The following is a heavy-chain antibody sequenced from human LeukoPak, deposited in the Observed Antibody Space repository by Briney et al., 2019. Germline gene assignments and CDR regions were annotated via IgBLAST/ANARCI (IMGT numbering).Heavy chain of an antibody. Sequence: SVKVSCKASGGTFSSYAISWVRQAPGQGLEWMGGIIPIFGTANYAQKFQGRVTITADESTSTAYMELSSLRSEDTAVYYGARGCSKSDYITMVRGACYMDVWGKGTTVTVSS. CDR2: IIPIFGTA. D-gene: IGHD3-10*01. J-gene: IGHJ6*03. V-gene: IGHV1-69*13. CDR3: ARGCSKSDYITMVRGACYMDV. CDR1: GGTFSSYA.